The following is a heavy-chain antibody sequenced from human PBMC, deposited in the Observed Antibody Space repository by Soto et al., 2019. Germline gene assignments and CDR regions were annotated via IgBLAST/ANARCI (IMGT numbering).Heavy chain of an antibody. J-gene: IGHJ5*02. Sequence: ASVKVSCKASGYTFTSYGISWVRQAPGQGLEWMGWISAYNGNTNYAQKLQGRVTMTTDTSTSTAYMELRRLRSDDTAVYYCARAPKYYSDSSGYFSWGQGTLVTVSS. CDR3: ARAPKYYSDSSGYFS. CDR2: ISAYNGNT. D-gene: IGHD3-22*01. CDR1: GYTFTSYG. V-gene: IGHV1-18*01.